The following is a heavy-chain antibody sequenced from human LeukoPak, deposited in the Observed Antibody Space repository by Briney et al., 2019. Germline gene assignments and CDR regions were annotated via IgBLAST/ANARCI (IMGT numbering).Heavy chain of an antibody. J-gene: IGHJ4*02. V-gene: IGHV1-69*05. CDR2: IIPIFGTA. CDR1: GYTFTGYY. CDR3: AAEKRYFDWLSGDY. D-gene: IGHD3-9*01. Sequence: SVKVSCKASGYTFTGYYMHWVRQAPGQGLEWMGRIIPIFGTANYAQKFQGRVTITTDESTSTAYMELSSLRSEDTAVYYCAAEKRYFDWLSGDYWGQGTLVTVSS.